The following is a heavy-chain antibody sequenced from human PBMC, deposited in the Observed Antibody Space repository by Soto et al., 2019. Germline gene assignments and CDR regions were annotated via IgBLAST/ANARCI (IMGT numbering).Heavy chain of an antibody. CDR1: GDSISSSKW. V-gene: IGHV4-4*02. D-gene: IGHD6-13*01. CDR3: ARGSSSWYWWLDP. CDR2: IYHSGST. Sequence: SETLSLTCAVSGDSISSSKWWSWVRQPPGKGLEWIGEIYHSGSTNYNPSLKSRVIISVDKSKNQFSMKLSSVTDADTAVYYCARGSSSWYWWLDPWGRGTLVTVSS. J-gene: IGHJ5*02.